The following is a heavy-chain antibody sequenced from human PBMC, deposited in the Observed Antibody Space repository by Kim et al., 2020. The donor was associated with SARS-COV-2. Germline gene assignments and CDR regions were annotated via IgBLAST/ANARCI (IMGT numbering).Heavy chain of an antibody. V-gene: IGHV3-15*01. Sequence: GGSLRLSCAASGFTFSNAWMSWVRQAPGKGLEWVGRIKSKTDGGTTDYAAPVKGRFTISRDDSKNTLYLQMNSLKTEDTAVYYCCMVRGWTSINWFDPWGQGTLVTVSS. D-gene: IGHD3-10*01. CDR1: GFTFSNAW. CDR2: IKSKTDGGTT. J-gene: IGHJ5*02. CDR3: CMVRGWTSINWFDP.